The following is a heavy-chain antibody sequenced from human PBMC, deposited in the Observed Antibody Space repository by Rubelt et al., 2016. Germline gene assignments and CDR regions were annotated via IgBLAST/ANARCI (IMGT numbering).Heavy chain of an antibody. V-gene: IGHV3-21*04. CDR3: ARDPKVLFGVEYYYGMDV. Sequence: EVQLVESGGGLVKPGGSLRLSCAASGFTFSSYSMNWVRQAPGKGLEWVSSLMRVRWYLSYAASVKCRFTTFRDNAKNSLYLQMNSLGAEDTAVYYCARDPKVLFGVEYYYGMDVWGQGTTVTVS. J-gene: IGHJ6*02. CDR1: GFTFSSYS. D-gene: IGHD3-3*01. CDR2: LMRVRWYL.